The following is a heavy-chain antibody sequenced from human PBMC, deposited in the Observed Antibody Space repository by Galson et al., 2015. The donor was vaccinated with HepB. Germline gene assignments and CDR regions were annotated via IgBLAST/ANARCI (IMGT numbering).Heavy chain of an antibody. CDR3: AKTAAGPLYFDY. J-gene: IGHJ4*02. CDR1: GFTFSSYG. D-gene: IGHD6-13*01. V-gene: IGHV3-30*18. CDR2: ISYDGSNK. Sequence: SLRLSCAASGFTFSSYGMHWVRQAPGKGLEWVAVISYDGSNKYYADSVKGRFATSRDNSKNTLYLQMNSLRAEDTAVYYCAKTAAGPLYFDYWGQGTLVTVSS.